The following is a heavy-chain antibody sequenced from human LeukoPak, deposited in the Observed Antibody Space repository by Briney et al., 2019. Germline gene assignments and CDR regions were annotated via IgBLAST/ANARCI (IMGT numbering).Heavy chain of an antibody. D-gene: IGHD1-14*01. J-gene: IGHJ4*02. CDR1: GFTVITNE. Sequence: GGSLRLSCAASGFTVITNEMTWVRQAPGKGLEWVSVLYSDGNTKYADSVQGRFTISRDNSKNTLYLEMNSLSPDDTAVYYCARGVEPLAANSLAYWGQGTLVTVSS. CDR3: ARGVEPLAANSLAY. V-gene: IGHV3-53*01. CDR2: LYSDGNT.